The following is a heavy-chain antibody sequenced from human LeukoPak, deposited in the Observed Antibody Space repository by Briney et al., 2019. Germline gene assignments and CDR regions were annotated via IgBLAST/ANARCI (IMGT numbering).Heavy chain of an antibody. V-gene: IGHV3-7*03. Sequence: GGSLRLSCAASGFTFSSYWMSWVRQAPGKGLEWVANIKQDGSEKYYVDSVKGRFTISRDNSRNTLYLQMSSLRADDTAVYYCAKLGRYQLPLDDYWGQGTLVTVSS. D-gene: IGHD2-2*01. CDR2: IKQDGSEK. CDR1: GFTFSSYW. CDR3: AKLGRYQLPLDDY. J-gene: IGHJ4*02.